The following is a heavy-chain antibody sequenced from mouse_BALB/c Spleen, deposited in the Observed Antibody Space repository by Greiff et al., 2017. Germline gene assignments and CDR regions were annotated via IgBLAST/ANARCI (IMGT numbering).Heavy chain of an antibody. V-gene: IGHV5-17*02. D-gene: IGHD1-1*01. CDR1: GFTFSSFG. Sequence: EVKLMESGGGLVQPGGSRKLSCAASGFTFSSFGMHWVRQAPEKGLEWVAYISSGSSTIYYADTVKGRFTISRDNPKNTLFLQMTSLRSEDTAMYYCARSGGYYGSSYVDYWGQGTTLTVSS. CDR2: ISSGSSTI. CDR3: ARSGGYYGSSYVDY. J-gene: IGHJ2*01.